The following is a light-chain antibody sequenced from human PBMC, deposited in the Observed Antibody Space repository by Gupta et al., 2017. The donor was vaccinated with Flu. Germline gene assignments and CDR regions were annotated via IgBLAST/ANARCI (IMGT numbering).Light chain of an antibody. CDR2: ENN. Sequence: NVTISCAGSSYNIGNNYVSWYQQLPGTAPKLLIYENNKRPSGIPDRFSGSKSGTSATLGITGLQTGDEADYYCGAGDSSLNSWVFGGGTKLTVL. V-gene: IGLV1-51*02. CDR1: SYNIGNNY. CDR3: GAGDSSLNSWV. J-gene: IGLJ3*02.